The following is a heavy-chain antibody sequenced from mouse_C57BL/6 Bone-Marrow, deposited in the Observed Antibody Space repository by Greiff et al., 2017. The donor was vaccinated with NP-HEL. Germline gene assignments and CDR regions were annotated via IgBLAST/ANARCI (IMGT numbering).Heavy chain of an antibody. CDR3: ARGAYYYGSIYWYFDV. D-gene: IGHD1-1*01. Sequence: EVQLQESGPGLVKPSQSLSLTCSVTGYSITSGYYWNWIRQFPGNKLEWMGYISYDGSNNYNPSLKNRIAITRDTSKNPFFLKLNSVTTEDTATYYCARGAYYYGSIYWYFDVWGTGTTVTVSS. CDR1: GYSITSGYY. J-gene: IGHJ1*03. CDR2: ISYDGSN. V-gene: IGHV3-6*01.